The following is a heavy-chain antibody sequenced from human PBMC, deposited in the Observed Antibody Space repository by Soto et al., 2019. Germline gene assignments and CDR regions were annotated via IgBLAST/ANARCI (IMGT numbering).Heavy chain of an antibody. V-gene: IGHV4-31*03. CDR2: IYYNGNT. Sequence: PSETLSLTCTVSGGSIISAGYYWSWIRQHPGKGMEWIGYIYYNGNTHYNPSLKRRVIISVDTSKNQFSLKLCSVTAADTSMYYCARDRDGNVREDAFDIRGQGTLVTVSS. CDR3: ARDRDGNVREDAFDI. J-gene: IGHJ3*02. CDR1: GGSIISAGYY.